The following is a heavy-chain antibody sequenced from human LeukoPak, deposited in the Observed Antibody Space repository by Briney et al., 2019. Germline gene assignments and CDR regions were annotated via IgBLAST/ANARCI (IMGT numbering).Heavy chain of an antibody. J-gene: IGHJ5*02. V-gene: IGHV5-51*01. CDR2: IYPGDADT. Sequence: GESRKISGEGSGYHFISYWIGWVRQMPGKGLEWMGLIYPGDADTTYSPSFQGQVTISAEQSISTAYTQWISLKASDTAMYYCVRHVGRAAAIRWFDPWGQGTLVTVSS. CDR3: VRHVGRAAAIRWFDP. CDR1: GYHFISYW. D-gene: IGHD6-13*01.